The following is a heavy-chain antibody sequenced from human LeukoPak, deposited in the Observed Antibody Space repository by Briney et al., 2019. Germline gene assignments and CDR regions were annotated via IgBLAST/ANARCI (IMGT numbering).Heavy chain of an antibody. Sequence: GGSLRLSCVGSGFTFGNYAMNWVRQAPGKGLEWVAAISGRGGDTFYADSVKGRFTFSRDNSKNTMFLQMNSLRAEDTALYYCAKEARDILTHYYWGSQFDYWGQGTLVIVSS. CDR2: ISGRGGDT. CDR1: GFTFGNYA. D-gene: IGHD3-9*01. V-gene: IGHV3-23*01. J-gene: IGHJ4*02. CDR3: AKEARDILTHYYWGSQFDY.